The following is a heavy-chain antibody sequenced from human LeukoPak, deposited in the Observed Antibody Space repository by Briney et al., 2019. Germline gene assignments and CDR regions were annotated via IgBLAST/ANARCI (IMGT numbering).Heavy chain of an antibody. CDR2: IYYSGKA. V-gene: IGHV4-61*05. J-gene: IGHJ6*02. CDR3: ARFGVDYDMGV. CDR1: GGSISSSGYY. D-gene: IGHD3-16*01. Sequence: PSETLSLTCTVSGGSISSSGYYWGWIRQPPGKGLEWIGQIYYSGKADYNPSLKSRITISVDTSKNQISLRVNSVTAADTAVYYCARFGVDYDMGVWGQGTTVIVFS.